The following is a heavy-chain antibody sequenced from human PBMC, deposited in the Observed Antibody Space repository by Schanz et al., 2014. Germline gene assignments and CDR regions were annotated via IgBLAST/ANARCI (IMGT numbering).Heavy chain of an antibody. J-gene: IGHJ6*02. V-gene: IGHV3-7*01. CDR1: GFTFSSYW. CDR3: AREEGWGIAAAGPKHYYYGMDV. D-gene: IGHD6-13*01. Sequence: VQLVESGGGVVQFGRSLRLSCAASGFTFSSYWMSWVRQAPGKGLEWVANIKQHGNEKYYVDSVKGRFTISRDNAKISLYLQMNSLRAEDTAVYYCAREEGWGIAAAGPKHYYYGMDVWGQGTTVTVSS. CDR2: IKQHGNEK.